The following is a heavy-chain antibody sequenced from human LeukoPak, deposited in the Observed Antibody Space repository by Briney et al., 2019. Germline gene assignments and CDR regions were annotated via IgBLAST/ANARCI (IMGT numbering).Heavy chain of an antibody. CDR3: ARDGDIKQWLVYYFDY. CDR1: GYTFTSYY. V-gene: IGHV1-46*01. CDR2: INPSGGST. D-gene: IGHD6-19*01. J-gene: IGHJ4*02. Sequence: ASVKVSCKASGYTFTSYYMHWVRQAPGQGLEWMGIINPSGGSTSYAQKFQGRVTMTRDTSTSTVYMELSSLRSEDTAVYYCARDGDIKQWLVYYFDYWGQGTLVTVSS.